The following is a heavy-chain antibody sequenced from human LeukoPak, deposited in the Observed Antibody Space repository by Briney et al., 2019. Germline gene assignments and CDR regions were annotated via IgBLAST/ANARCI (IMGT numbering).Heavy chain of an antibody. J-gene: IGHJ6*03. CDR2: IYYSGST. Sequence: TTSETLSLTCTVSGGSISSSSYYWGWIRQPPGKGLEWIGSIYYSGSTYYNPSLKSRVTISVDTSKNQFSLKLRSVTAADTAVYYCARMDYYDSSGYYLGEKDYYYYYMDVWGKGTTVTVSS. CDR3: ARMDYYDSSGYYLGEKDYYYYYMDV. V-gene: IGHV4-39*07. CDR1: GGSISSSSYY. D-gene: IGHD3-22*01.